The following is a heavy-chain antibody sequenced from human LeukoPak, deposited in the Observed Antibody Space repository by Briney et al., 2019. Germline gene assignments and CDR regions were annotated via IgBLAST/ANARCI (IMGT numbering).Heavy chain of an antibody. Sequence: GGSLRLSCAASGFTFSAHYMDWVRQAPGKGLEWVGRSRNKANSYTTEYAASVKGRFTISRGDSRNSLYLQMNSLKTEDTALYYCARGTGTWDAFDMWGQGTMVTVSS. CDR2: SRNKANSYTT. CDR3: ARGTGTWDAFDM. V-gene: IGHV3-72*01. J-gene: IGHJ3*02. CDR1: GFTFSAHY. D-gene: IGHD1-7*01.